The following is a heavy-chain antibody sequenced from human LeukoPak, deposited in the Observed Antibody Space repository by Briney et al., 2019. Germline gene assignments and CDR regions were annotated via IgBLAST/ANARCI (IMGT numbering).Heavy chain of an antibody. CDR2: IIPIVGTA. D-gene: IGHD5-24*01. CDR1: GGTFSSYS. Sequence: SVKVSCKASGGTFSSYSMRWVRQAPGQGLEWMGIIIPIVGTANYAQKFQGRVTMTGDESTCTVYMELSSLRSEDTAVYYCAPWGVTPGLAEVAMACEYWGERTRVSVSS. V-gene: IGHV1-69*11. J-gene: IGHJ4*02. CDR3: APWGVTPGLAEVAMACEY.